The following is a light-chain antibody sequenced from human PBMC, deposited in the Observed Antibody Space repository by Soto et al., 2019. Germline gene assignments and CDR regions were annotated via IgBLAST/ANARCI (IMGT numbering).Light chain of an antibody. V-gene: IGKV1-33*01. Sequence: DIQMTQSPSSLSASVGDRITITCQASQDIKNCLNWYQQKPGKAPNLLIYDASNLEVGVPSRFSGSGSGTDFTLTISSLQPEDIATYYCHQYDNVPLTFGGGTKVEL. CDR3: HQYDNVPLT. CDR2: DAS. J-gene: IGKJ4*01. CDR1: QDIKNC.